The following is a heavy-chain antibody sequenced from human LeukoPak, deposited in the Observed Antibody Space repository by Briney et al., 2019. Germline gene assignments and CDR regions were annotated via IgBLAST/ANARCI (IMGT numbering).Heavy chain of an antibody. CDR3: ARHRRMAYDFWSGFYYFDY. CDR1: GGSISSSNW. D-gene: IGHD3-3*01. V-gene: IGHV4-39*01. Sequence: SGTLSLTCAVSGGSISSSNWWGWIRQPPGKGLEWIGSIYYSGSTYYNPSLKSRVTISVDTSKNQFSLKLSSVTAADTAVYYCARHRRMAYDFWSGFYYFDYWGQGTLVTVSS. J-gene: IGHJ4*02. CDR2: IYYSGST.